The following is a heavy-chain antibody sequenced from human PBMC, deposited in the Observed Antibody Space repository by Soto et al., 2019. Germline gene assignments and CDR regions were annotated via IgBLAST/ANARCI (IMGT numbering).Heavy chain of an antibody. V-gene: IGHV3-9*01. J-gene: IGHJ4*02. CDR3: VKVITEGGKGGGGGDFDY. CDR2: ISWNSDRV. CDR1: GFSFDDYA. Sequence: EVHLVESGGGLVQPGGSLRLSCAASGFSFDDYAMHWVRQAPGKGLEWVSGISWNSDRVGFADSVKGRFTISRDNARNSLYLQMDSLRNEDTAFYYCVKVITEGGKGGGGGDFDYWGQGILVTVSS. D-gene: IGHD3-10*01.